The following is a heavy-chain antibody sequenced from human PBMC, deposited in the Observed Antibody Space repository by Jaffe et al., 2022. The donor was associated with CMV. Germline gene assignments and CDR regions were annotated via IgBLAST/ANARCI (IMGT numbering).Heavy chain of an antibody. V-gene: IGHV1-18*01. CDR1: GYTFTNYG. D-gene: IGHD6-25*01. Sequence: QVQLVQSGAEVKKPGASVKVSCKASGYTFTNYGIIWVRQAPGQGLEWMGWISTYTGNTNFAQKLQGRVTMTTDTSTNTAYMELKSLRSDDTAVYYCARASSAWFDPWGQGTLVTVSS. CDR2: ISTYTGNT. J-gene: IGHJ5*02. CDR3: ARASSAWFDP.